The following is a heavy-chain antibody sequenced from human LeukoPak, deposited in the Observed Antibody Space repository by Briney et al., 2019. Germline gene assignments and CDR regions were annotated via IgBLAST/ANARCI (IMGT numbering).Heavy chain of an antibody. D-gene: IGHD3-10*01. CDR3: ARDHRGFYYGSGNYYYLDV. CDR2: ILPVFGTS. V-gene: IGHV1-69*13. J-gene: IGHJ6*03. Sequence: SVKVSCKASGGTYNNYAITWVRQAPGQGLEWVGGILPVFGTSNYAQRFQGRVTITADESTGTTYMELGSLRSEDTAVYYCARDHRGFYYGSGNYYYLDVWGKGTTVTVSS. CDR1: GGTYNNYA.